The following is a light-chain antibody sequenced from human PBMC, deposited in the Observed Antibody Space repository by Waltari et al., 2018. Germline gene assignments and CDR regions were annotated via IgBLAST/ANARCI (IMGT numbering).Light chain of an antibody. V-gene: IGLV2-23*02. Sequence: QSALTQPASVSGSPGRSITISCTGTSSDVGNYKRVSWYQQHPGKAPKPMIYAVSKRPSGVSDRFSGSKSGDMASLTISGLQPEDEAEYFCSSYAGSSKGVFGGGTKVTVL. CDR3: SSYAGSSKGV. J-gene: IGLJ2*01. CDR1: SSDVGNYKR. CDR2: AVS.